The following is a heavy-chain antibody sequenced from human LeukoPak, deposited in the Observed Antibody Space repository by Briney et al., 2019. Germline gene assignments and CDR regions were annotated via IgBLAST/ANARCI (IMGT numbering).Heavy chain of an antibody. Sequence: PSETLSLTCTVSGGSISTNSYYWGWIRQPPGKGLEWIGSIFYSGTTYYNPSLKSRVTISVDTSKNQFSLKLSSVTAADTTVYYCAGRDPRNRDAFDIRGQGTMVTVSS. CDR1: GGSISTNSYY. V-gene: IGHV4-39*01. CDR2: IFYSGTT. D-gene: IGHD1-14*01. CDR3: AGRDPRNRDAFDI. J-gene: IGHJ3*02.